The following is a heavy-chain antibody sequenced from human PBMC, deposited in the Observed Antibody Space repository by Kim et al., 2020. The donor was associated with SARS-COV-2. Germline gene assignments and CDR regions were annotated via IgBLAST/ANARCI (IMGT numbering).Heavy chain of an antibody. D-gene: IGHD6-19*01. CDR2: IVVGSGNT. J-gene: IGHJ6*02. CDR3: AADSSGWYHENYYYYGMDV. V-gene: IGHV1-58*01. CDR1: GFTFTSSA. Sequence: SVKVSCKASGFTFTSSAVQWVRQARGQRLEWIGWIVVGSGNTNYAQKFQERVTITRDMSTSTAYMELSSLRSEDTAVYYCAADSSGWYHENYYYYGMDVWGQGTKVTV.